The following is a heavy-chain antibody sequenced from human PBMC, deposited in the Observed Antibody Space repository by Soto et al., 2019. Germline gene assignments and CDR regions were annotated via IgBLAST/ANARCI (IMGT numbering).Heavy chain of an antibody. CDR3: AKALLPNTLTTCGS. D-gene: IGHD4-17*01. J-gene: IGHJ5*02. CDR1: GFTFDSHG. CDR2: ISSDGNNK. V-gene: IGHV3-30*18. Sequence: QVQLVESGGGAVQPGRSLRLSCAASGFTFDSHGMHWVRQAPGKGLEWVAVISSDGNNKYYADSVKGRFTISRDNFNNILYLQMSSVRAEDTAVYYCAKALLPNTLTTCGSWGQGTLVTVSS.